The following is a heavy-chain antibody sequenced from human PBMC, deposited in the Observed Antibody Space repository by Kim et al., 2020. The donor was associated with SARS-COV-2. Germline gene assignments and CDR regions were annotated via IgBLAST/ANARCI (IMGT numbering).Heavy chain of an antibody. V-gene: IGHV3-9*01. CDR3: AQDKGWYYYGMDV. CDR1: GFTFDDYA. Sequence: GGSLRLSCAASGFTFDDYAMHWVRQAPGKGLEWVSGISWNSGSIGYADSVKGRFTISRDNAKNSLYLQMNSLRAEDTALYYCAQDKGWYYYGMDVWGQVTTVTGSS. J-gene: IGHJ6*02. D-gene: IGHD2-15*01. CDR2: ISWNSGSI.